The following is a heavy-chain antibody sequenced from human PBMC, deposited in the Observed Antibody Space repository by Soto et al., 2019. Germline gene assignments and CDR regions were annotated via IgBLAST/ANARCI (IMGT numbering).Heavy chain of an antibody. V-gene: IGHV4-34*01. CDR2: INHSGST. J-gene: IGHJ6*02. CDR3: ARGRIGNYYYYGMDV. CDR1: GGSVGGDL. Sequence: SEPLSLTCAVYGGSVGGDLWSWVREPPGKGLEWIGEINHSGSTHYNPSLKSRVTISVDTSKNQFSLKLSSVTAADTAVYYCARGRIGNYYYYGMDVWGQGTTVTVSS.